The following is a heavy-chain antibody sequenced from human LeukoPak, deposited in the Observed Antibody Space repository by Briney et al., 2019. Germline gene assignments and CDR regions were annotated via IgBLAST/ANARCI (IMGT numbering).Heavy chain of an antibody. CDR3: ARGVDYYGV. D-gene: IGHD3-10*01. Sequence: PSETLSLTCTVSGGSISSSSYYWGWIRQPPGKGLEWIGSIYYSGSTYYNPSLKSRVTISVDTSKNQSSLKLSSVTAADTAVYYCARGVDYYGVWGQGTLVTVSS. V-gene: IGHV4-39*07. CDR1: GGSISSSSYY. J-gene: IGHJ4*02. CDR2: IYYSGST.